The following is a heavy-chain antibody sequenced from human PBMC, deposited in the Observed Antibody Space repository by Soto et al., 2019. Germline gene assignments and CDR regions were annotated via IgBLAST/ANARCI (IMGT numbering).Heavy chain of an antibody. Sequence: SLILSCAASGFTFNTYEMNWVRQAPGKGLEWVSYISSSGSSMYYADSVRGRFTISRDNAKNSLYLQMNSLRAEDTAVYYCARETTGFDYWGQGTLVTVSS. CDR2: ISSSGSSM. D-gene: IGHD4-17*01. J-gene: IGHJ4*02. CDR1: GFTFNTYE. CDR3: ARETTGFDY. V-gene: IGHV3-48*03.